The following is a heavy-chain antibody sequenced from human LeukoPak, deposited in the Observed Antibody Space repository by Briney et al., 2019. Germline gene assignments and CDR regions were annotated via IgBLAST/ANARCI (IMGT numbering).Heavy chain of an antibody. V-gene: IGHV4-34*01. Sequence: SETLSLTCAVYGGSLSGYNWFWIRQPTGKGLEWIGKINHSGRTNYNPSLKSRVTISIDKSENRFSVKLTSVTAADSAVYFCARAYYYDSTGYFEDEYWGQGTLVAVSS. CDR3: ARAYYYDSTGYFEDEY. CDR2: INHSGRT. J-gene: IGHJ4*02. CDR1: GGSLSGYN. D-gene: IGHD3-22*01.